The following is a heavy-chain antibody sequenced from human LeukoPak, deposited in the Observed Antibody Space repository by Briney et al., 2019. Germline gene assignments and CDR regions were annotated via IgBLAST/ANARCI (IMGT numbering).Heavy chain of an antibody. D-gene: IGHD1-26*01. Sequence: GGSLRLSCAASGFSFDDYAMHWVRQAPGKGLEWVSAIRDSGSSTHYADSVKGRFTTSRDNSKNTLFLQMNSLRAEDTAIYYCAKYGPQDSGSSHFDYWGQGALVTVSS. CDR1: GFSFDDYA. J-gene: IGHJ4*02. V-gene: IGHV3-23*01. CDR2: IRDSGSST. CDR3: AKYGPQDSGSSHFDY.